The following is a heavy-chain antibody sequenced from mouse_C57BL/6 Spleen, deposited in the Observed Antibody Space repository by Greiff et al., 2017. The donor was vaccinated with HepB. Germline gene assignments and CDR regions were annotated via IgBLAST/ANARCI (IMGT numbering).Heavy chain of an antibody. CDR2: ISSGGDYI. J-gene: IGHJ4*01. D-gene: IGHD4-1*02. CDR3: TRVQLDYYAMDY. CDR1: GFTFSSYA. V-gene: IGHV5-9-1*02. Sequence: DVQLVESGEGLVKPGGSLKLSCAASGFTFSSYAMSWVRQTPEKRLEWVAYISSGGDYIYYADTVKGRFTISRDNARNTLYLQMSSLKSEDTAMYYCTRVQLDYYAMDYWGQGTSVTVSS.